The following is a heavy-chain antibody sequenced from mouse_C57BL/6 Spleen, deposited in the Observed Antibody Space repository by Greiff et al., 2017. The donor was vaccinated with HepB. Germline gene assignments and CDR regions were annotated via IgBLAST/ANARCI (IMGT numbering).Heavy chain of an antibody. D-gene: IGHD1-1*01. CDR1: GYSITSGYY. CDR2: ISYDGSN. Sequence: EVQRVESGPGLVKPSQSLSLTCSVTGYSITSGYYWNWIRQFPGNKLEWMGYISYDGSNNYNPSLKNRISITRDTSKNQFFLKLNSVTTEDTATYYCARDQGGGITTVVDYYAMDYWGQGTSVTVSS. V-gene: IGHV3-6*01. CDR3: ARDQGGGITTVVDYYAMDY. J-gene: IGHJ4*01.